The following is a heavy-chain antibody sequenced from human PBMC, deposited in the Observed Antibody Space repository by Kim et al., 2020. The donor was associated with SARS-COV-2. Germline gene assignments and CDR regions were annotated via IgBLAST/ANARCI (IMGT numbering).Heavy chain of an antibody. V-gene: IGHV4-39*07. CDR3: ARDSSGYLGY. D-gene: IGHD3-22*01. J-gene: IGHJ4*02. CDR2: T. Sequence: TYYNPSLKSRVTISVDTSKNQFSLKLSSVTAADTAVYYCARDSSGYLGYWGQGTLVTVSS.